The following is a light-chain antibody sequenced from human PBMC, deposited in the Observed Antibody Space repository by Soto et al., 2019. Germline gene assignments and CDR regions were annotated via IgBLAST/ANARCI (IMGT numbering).Light chain of an antibody. V-gene: IGLV2-8*01. CDR2: EVT. Sequence: QSVLTQPPSASGSPGQSVTISCIGTSSDVGRYNYVSWYQHHPGKAPKLIIYEVTKRPSGVPDRFSGSKPGNTASLTVSGLQADDEADYYCNSYVGGNNYVFGTGTKV. J-gene: IGLJ1*01. CDR3: NSYVGGNNYV. CDR1: SSDVGRYNY.